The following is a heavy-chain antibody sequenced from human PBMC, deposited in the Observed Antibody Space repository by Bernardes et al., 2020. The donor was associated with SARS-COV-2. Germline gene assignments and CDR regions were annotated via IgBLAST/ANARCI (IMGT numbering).Heavy chain of an antibody. J-gene: IGHJ6*02. Sequence: GGSLRLFCADSGFTFSSYAMHWVRQAPGKGLEWVAVIWYDGSNKYYADSVKGRFTISRDNSKNTLYLQMNSLRAEDTAVYYCASIAAAGPRVYYYYGMDVWGQGTTVTVSS. V-gene: IGHV3-33*08. CDR3: ASIAAAGPRVYYYYGMDV. D-gene: IGHD6-13*01. CDR2: IWYDGSNK. CDR1: GFTFSSYA.